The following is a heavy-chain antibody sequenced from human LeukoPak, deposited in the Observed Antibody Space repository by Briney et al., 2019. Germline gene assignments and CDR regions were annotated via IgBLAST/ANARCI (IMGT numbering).Heavy chain of an antibody. Sequence: GGSLRLSCAASGFTFSSYWMHWVRQAPGKGLAWVSRISGDESSTSYADSVKGRFTISRDNAKNTLFLQMNSLRAEDTAVYYCAGGSTLDRGLIYYWGQGTLVTVSS. D-gene: IGHD3-10*01. CDR2: ISGDESST. V-gene: IGHV3-74*01. CDR3: AGGSTLDRGLIYY. J-gene: IGHJ4*02. CDR1: GFTFSSYW.